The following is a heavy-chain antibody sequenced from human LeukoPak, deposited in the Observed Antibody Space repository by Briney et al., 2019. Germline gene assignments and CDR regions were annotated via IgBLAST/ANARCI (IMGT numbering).Heavy chain of an antibody. CDR1: GFSFSSYG. CDR3: AKGERITGTTSTDY. V-gene: IGHV3-23*01. D-gene: IGHD1-20*01. J-gene: IGHJ4*02. CDR2: ISGSGGST. Sequence: GGSLRLSCAASGFSFSSYGMSWVRQAPGKGLEWVSAISGSGGSTYYADSVKGRFTISRDNSKNTLYLQMNSLRAEDTAVYYCAKGERITGTTSTDYWGQGTLVTVSS.